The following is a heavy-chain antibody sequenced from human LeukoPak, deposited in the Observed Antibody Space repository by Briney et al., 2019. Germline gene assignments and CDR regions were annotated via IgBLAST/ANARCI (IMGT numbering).Heavy chain of an antibody. CDR1: GFTFSSYG. CDR2: IRYDGSNK. CDR3: LVLYMDV. V-gene: IGHV3-30*02. Sequence: PGGSLRLSCAASGFTFSSYGMHWVRQAPGKGLEWVAFIRYDGSNKYYADSVKGRFTISRDSAKNSLYLQMSSLRAEDTAVYYCLVLYMDVWGKGTTVTVSS. J-gene: IGHJ6*03.